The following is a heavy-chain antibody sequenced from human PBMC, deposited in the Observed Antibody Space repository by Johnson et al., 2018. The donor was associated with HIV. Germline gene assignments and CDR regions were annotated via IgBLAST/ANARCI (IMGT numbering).Heavy chain of an antibody. CDR1: GFTFSSYA. V-gene: IGHV3-30-3*01. J-gene: IGHJ3*02. D-gene: IGHD5-24*01. CDR2: ISYDGSNK. CDR3: ARDEPYNLNAFDI. Sequence: QVQLVESGGGVVQPGRSLRLSCAASGFTFSSYAMHWVRQAPGKGLEWVAVISYDGSNKYYADSVKGQFTISRDNSKNTLYLQMNSLRAEDTAVYYCARDEPYNLNAFDIWGQGTMVTVSS.